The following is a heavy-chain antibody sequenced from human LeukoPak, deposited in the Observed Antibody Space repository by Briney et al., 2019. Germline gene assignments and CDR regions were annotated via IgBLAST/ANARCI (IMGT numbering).Heavy chain of an antibody. J-gene: IGHJ3*02. CDR3: ARAGPTGTNDAFDI. D-gene: IGHD1-1*01. Sequence: GGSLRHSCAASGFTVSRNYMTWVRQAPGKGLEWVSVIYRGGSTYYADSVKGRFTISRDNSKNTLYLQMNSLRAEDTAVYYCARAGPTGTNDAFDIWGQGTMVTVSS. V-gene: IGHV3-53*01. CDR2: IYRGGST. CDR1: GFTVSRNY.